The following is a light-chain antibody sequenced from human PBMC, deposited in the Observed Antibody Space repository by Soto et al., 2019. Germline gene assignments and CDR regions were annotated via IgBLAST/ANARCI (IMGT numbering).Light chain of an antibody. Sequence: QSALTQPASESGSPGQWITISCSGSSSDVGGQNYVSWYQHHPGQAPRLMIYDVTKRPSGVSTRFSGAKSGNTASLTISGLQAEDEADYYCSSYTTRSVVFGTGTKLTVL. CDR1: SSDVGGQNY. CDR2: DVT. J-gene: IGLJ1*01. CDR3: SSYTTRSVV. V-gene: IGLV2-14*03.